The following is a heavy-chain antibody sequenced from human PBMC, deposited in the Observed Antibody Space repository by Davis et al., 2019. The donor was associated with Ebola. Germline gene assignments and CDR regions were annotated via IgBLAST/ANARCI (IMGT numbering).Heavy chain of an antibody. D-gene: IGHD2-15*01. CDR2: ISSSGSTI. Sequence: GESLKISCAASGFTFSDYYMRWIRQAPGKGLEWVSYISSSGSTIYYADSVKGRFTISRDNAKNSLYLQMNSLRAEDTAVYYCARAGYCSGGSCLLLRSVEFDYWGQGTLVTVSS. V-gene: IGHV3-11*01. CDR1: GFTFSDYY. CDR3: ARAGYCSGGSCLLLRSVEFDY. J-gene: IGHJ4*02.